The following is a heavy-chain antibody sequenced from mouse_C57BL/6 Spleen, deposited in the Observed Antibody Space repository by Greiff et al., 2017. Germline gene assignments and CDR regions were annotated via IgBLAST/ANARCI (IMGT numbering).Heavy chain of an antibody. V-gene: IGHV2-9-1*01. CDR3: ARAIPSSFYDWYFDV. CDR2: IWTGGGT. CDR1: GFSLTSYA. Sequence: VMLVESGPGLVAPSQSLSITCTVSGFSLTSYAISWVRQPPGTGLEWLGVIWTGGGTNYNSALKSRLSISKDNSKSQVFLKMNSLQTDDTARYYCARAIPSSFYDWYFDVWGTGTTVTVSS. D-gene: IGHD1-1*01. J-gene: IGHJ1*03.